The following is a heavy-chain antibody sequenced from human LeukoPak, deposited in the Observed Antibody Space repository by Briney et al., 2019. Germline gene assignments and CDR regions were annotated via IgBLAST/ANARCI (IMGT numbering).Heavy chain of an antibody. D-gene: IGHD3-22*01. V-gene: IGHV4-39*07. Sequence: PSETLSLTCTVSGGSISSSSYYWGWIRQPPGKGLEWIGSIYYSGSTYYNPSLKSRVTISVDTSKNQFSLRLNSVTAADTAVYYCARAPYYDSSGYWSGGKYYFDYWGQGTLVTVSS. CDR2: IYYSGST. J-gene: IGHJ4*02. CDR1: GGSISSSSYY. CDR3: ARAPYYDSSGYWSGGKYYFDY.